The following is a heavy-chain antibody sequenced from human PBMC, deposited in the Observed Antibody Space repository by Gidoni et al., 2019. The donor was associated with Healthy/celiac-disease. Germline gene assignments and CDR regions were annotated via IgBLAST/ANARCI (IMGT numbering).Heavy chain of an antibody. CDR2: INSDGSST. J-gene: IGHJ4*02. V-gene: IGHV3-74*01. CDR1: GFTFSSSW. Sequence: EVQLVESGGGLVQPGGSLRLSCAASGFTFSSSWMHWVRQAPGKGLVWVSRINSDGSSTSYADSVKGRFTISRDNAKNTLYLQMNSLRAEDTAVYYCARGGSSLYYYDSSGYYGWGQGTLVTVSS. CDR3: ARGGSSLYYYDSSGYYG. D-gene: IGHD3-22*01.